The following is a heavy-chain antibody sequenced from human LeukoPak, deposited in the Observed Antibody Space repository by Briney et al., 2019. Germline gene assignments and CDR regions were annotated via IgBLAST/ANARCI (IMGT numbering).Heavy chain of an antibody. Sequence: GSSVKVSCKASGGTFSSYAISWVRQAPGQGLEWMGGIIPIFGTANYAQKFQGRVTITADKSTSTAYMELSSLRSEDTAVYYRARGNGQDRAEYFQHWGQGTLVTVSS. J-gene: IGHJ1*01. CDR3: ARGNGQDRAEYFQH. D-gene: IGHD2-8*01. CDR2: IIPIFGTA. CDR1: GGTFSSYA. V-gene: IGHV1-69*06.